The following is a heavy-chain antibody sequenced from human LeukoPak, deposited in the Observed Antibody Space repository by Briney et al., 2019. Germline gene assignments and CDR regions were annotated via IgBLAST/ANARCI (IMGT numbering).Heavy chain of an antibody. D-gene: IGHD2-15*01. CDR2: IYYSGNT. Sequence: SETLSLTCTVSGGSISSSSYYWGWIRQPPGKGLEWIGSIYYSGNTYYNPSLKSRVTISIDTSKNQFSLKLSSVTAADTAVYYCARVLGGYCSGGSCRNNWFDPWGQGTLVTVSS. J-gene: IGHJ5*02. CDR1: GGSISSSSYY. CDR3: ARVLGGYCSGGSCRNNWFDP. V-gene: IGHV4-39*07.